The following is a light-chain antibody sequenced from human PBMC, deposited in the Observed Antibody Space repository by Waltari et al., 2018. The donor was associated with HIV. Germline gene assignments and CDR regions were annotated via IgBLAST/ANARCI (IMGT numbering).Light chain of an antibody. CDR1: SSNIGSNA. Sequence: QSELTQPPSASGTPGQRVTFSCSGSSSNIGSNAVNWNQHLPGPAPKLLSYNNNRRPSGCPDRFLGFKAGTSASLAITGLQSEDEADYYCAAWDGSLHGGVFGTGTKVTVL. CDR2: NNN. V-gene: IGLV1-44*01. CDR3: AAWDGSLHGGV. J-gene: IGLJ1*01.